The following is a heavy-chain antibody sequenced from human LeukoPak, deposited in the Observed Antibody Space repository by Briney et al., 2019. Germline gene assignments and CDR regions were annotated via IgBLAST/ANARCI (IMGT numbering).Heavy chain of an antibody. CDR3: AREGYCSATNCFYGMDI. D-gene: IGHD2-2*01. Sequence: PGGSLRLSCAASGFTFSRYWMHWVRQAPGKGLVWVSCINSDGNSTSYADSVKGRFTISRDNAKNAVYLQMNSLRAEDTAVYYCAREGYCSATNCFYGMDIWGQGTTVTVSS. J-gene: IGHJ6*02. V-gene: IGHV3-74*01. CDR2: INSDGNST. CDR1: GFTFSRYW.